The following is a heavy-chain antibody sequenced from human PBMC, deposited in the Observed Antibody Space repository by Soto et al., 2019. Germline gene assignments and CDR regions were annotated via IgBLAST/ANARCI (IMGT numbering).Heavy chain of an antibody. CDR2: IIPIFGTA. V-gene: IGHV1-69*06. Sequence: QVQLVQSGAEVKKPGSSVKVSCKASGGTFSSYAISWVRQAPGQGLEWMGGIIPIFGTANYAQKFQGRVTITANKPANTDKREGGSVRSGDTSVYYGERRVVFYGEGGSFAYGGKGPLVTVP. CDR3: ERRVVFYGEGGSFAY. D-gene: IGHD3-10*01. J-gene: IGHJ4*02. CDR1: GGTFSSYA.